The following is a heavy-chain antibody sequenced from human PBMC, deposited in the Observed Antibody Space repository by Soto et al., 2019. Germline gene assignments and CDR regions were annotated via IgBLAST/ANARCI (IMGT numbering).Heavy chain of an antibody. J-gene: IGHJ5*01. Sequence: SETLSLTCTVSGGCISSSSYYWGWIRQPTGKGLEWIGSIYYSGSTYYNPSLKSRVTISVDTSKNQFCLKLSSVTAADTAGYDCSNRPHNNLFAPSAQRSLVTVSS. CDR3: SNRPHNNLFAP. CDR1: GGCISSSSYY. CDR2: IYYSGST. V-gene: IGHV4-39*01.